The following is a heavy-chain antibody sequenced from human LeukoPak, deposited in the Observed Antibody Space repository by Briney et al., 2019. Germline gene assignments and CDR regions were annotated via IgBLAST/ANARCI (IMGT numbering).Heavy chain of an antibody. CDR3: AKWLVVAATYYYYSMDV. J-gene: IGHJ6*04. CDR2: ISYDGSNK. D-gene: IGHD2-15*01. Sequence: GRSLRLSCAASGFTFSRYGMHWVRQAPGKGLEWVAVISYDGSNKYYADSVKGRFTISRDNSKNTLYLQMNSLRAEDTAVYYCAKWLVVAATYYYYSMDVWGKGTTVTVSS. CDR1: GFTFSRYG. V-gene: IGHV3-30*18.